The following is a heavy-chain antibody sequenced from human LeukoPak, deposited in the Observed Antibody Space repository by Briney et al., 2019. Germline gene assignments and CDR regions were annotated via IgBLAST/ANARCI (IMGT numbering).Heavy chain of an antibody. CDR2: ISSSSRYI. J-gene: IGHJ4*02. Sequence: GGSLRLSCAASGFTFSSYSMNWVRQAPGKGLEWVSSISSSSRYIYYADSVKGRFTTSRDNAKNSLYLQMNSLRVEDTAVYYCAKDRGWGSGSSKFDYWGQGTLVTVSS. CDR1: GFTFSSYS. V-gene: IGHV3-21*04. D-gene: IGHD3-10*01. CDR3: AKDRGWGSGSSKFDY.